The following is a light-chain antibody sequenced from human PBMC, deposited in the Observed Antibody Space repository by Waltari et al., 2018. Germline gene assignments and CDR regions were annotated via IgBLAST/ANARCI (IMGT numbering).Light chain of an antibody. CDR1: QSVSSSY. J-gene: IGKJ4*01. V-gene: IGKV3-20*01. CDR2: GAR. Sequence: EIVLTQSPGTLSLSPGERATLSCRASQSVSSSYLAWYPQKPGQAPRPHISGARSRATGIPDRFSGRGYGTDFTLTINRLEPEDFAMYYCQQYGSSPSATFGGGTKVEIK. CDR3: QQYGSSPSAT.